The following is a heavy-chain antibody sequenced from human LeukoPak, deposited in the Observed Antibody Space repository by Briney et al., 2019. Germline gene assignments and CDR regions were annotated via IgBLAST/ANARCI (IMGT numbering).Heavy chain of an antibody. CDR1: GLTFSSYA. Sequence: PGGSLRLSCAAPGLTFSSYAMSWVRQAPGKGLEWVSGISGSGGSTYYADSVKGRFTISRDNSKNTLYLQMNSLRAEDTAVYYCAKGVAVTGTSSWFDPWGQGTQVTVSS. CDR3: AKGVAVTGTSSWFDP. J-gene: IGHJ5*02. CDR2: ISGSGGST. V-gene: IGHV3-23*01. D-gene: IGHD6-19*01.